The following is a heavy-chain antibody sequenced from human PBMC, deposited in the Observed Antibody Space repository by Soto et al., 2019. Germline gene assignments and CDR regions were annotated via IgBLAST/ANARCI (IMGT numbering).Heavy chain of an antibody. J-gene: IGHJ4*02. V-gene: IGHV4-39*01. CDR2: IKYSGTT. Sequence: SETLSLTCTVSGGSISSSRCHWGWIRQPPGKGLEWIASIKYSGTTFYNPSLKSRVTLSVDTSKNQFSLKLSSVTAADTAVYYCARGPLVGATLGRIYFDYCGQGTLVTVSS. D-gene: IGHD1-26*01. CDR3: ARGPLVGATLGRIYFDY. CDR1: GGSISSSRCH.